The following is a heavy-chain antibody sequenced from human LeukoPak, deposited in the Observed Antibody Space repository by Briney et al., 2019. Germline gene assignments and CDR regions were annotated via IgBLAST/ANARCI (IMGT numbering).Heavy chain of an antibody. D-gene: IGHD3-3*01. Sequence: EASVKVSCKASGYTFTSYGISWVRQAPGQGLEWMGWISAYNGNTNYAQKLQGRVTMTTDTSTCTAYMELRSLRSDDTAVYYCARPNYDFWSGYGLDYWGQGTLVTVSS. CDR3: ARPNYDFWSGYGLDY. J-gene: IGHJ4*02. V-gene: IGHV1-18*01. CDR2: ISAYNGNT. CDR1: GYTFTSYG.